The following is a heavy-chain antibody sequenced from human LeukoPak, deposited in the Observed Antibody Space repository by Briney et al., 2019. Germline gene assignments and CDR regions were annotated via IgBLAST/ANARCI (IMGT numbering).Heavy chain of an antibody. D-gene: IGHD3-10*01. Sequence: SETLSLTCAVYGGSFSGYYWSWIRQPPGTGLECIGEINHSGSTNYNPSLKSRVTISVDTSKNQFSLKLSSVTAADTAVYYCARRARSYYGSGSYSYYFDYWGQGTLVTVSS. CDR3: ARRARSYYGSGSYSYYFDY. CDR1: GGSFSGYY. V-gene: IGHV4-34*01. CDR2: INHSGST. J-gene: IGHJ4*02.